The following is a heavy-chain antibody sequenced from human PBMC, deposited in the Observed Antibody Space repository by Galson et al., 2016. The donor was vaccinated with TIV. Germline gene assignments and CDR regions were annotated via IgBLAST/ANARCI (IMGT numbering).Heavy chain of an antibody. V-gene: IGHV3-30*02. Sequence: SLRLSCAASRFTFSQHWMSWVRQAPGKGLEWVAFISYDGSDKYYVDSVKGRFTISRDNSRDTVYLPMKSLRPEDTALYYCAKDSITFCGGGACHKGGADSRGQGTLVTVSS. J-gene: IGHJ4*02. CDR3: AKDSITFCGGGACHKGGADS. D-gene: IGHD2-21*01. CDR2: ISYDGSDK. CDR1: RFTFSQHW.